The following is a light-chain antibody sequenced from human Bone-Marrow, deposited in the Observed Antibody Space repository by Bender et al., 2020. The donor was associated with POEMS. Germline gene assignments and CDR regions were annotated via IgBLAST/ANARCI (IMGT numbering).Light chain of an antibody. V-gene: IGLV6-57*04. CDR2: QDN. Sequence: NFLLTQPQSVSASPGKTVTISCTRSSGSIGSNYVQWYQQRPGSVLTTVIFQDNQRPSGVPDRFSGSIDSSSNSASLTISGLKTEDEADYYCQSSDTTDQVFGGGTRLTVL. CDR1: SGSIGSNY. CDR3: QSSDTTDQV. J-gene: IGLJ2*01.